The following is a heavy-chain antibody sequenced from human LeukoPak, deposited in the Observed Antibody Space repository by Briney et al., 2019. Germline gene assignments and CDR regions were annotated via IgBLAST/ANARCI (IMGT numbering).Heavy chain of an antibody. Sequence: GGSLRLSCAASGFTFDDYTMHWVRQAPGKGLQWVSLISWDGGITYYADSVRGRFTISRDNSKNSLFLQMNSLRTEDTAFYYCAIIAVAANVDFWGQGTLVTVSS. V-gene: IGHV3-43*01. D-gene: IGHD6-19*01. CDR3: AIIAVAANVDF. CDR1: GFTFDDYT. J-gene: IGHJ4*02. CDR2: ISWDGGIT.